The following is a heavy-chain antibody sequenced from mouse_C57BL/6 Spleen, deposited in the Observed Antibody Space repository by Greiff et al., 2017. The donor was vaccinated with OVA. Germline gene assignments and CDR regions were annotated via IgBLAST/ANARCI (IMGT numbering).Heavy chain of an antibody. V-gene: IGHV1-64*01. CDR2: IHPNSGST. Sequence: VQLQQSGAELVKPGASVKLSCKASGYTFTSYWMHWVKQRPGQGLEWIGMIHPNSGSTNYNEKFKSKATLTVDKSSSTAYMQLSSLTSEDSAVYYCASRQLRLPPYYFDYWGQGTTLTVSS. J-gene: IGHJ2*01. CDR1: GYTFTSYW. CDR3: ASRQLRLPPYYFDY. D-gene: IGHD3-2*02.